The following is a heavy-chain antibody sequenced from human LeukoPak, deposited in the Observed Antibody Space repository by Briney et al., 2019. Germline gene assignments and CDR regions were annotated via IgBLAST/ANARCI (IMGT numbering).Heavy chain of an antibody. CDR3: ARKGNIVRATWDFQH. Sequence: KTGESLKISGMCSGYSLTSYWIGWVRQMPGKGLEWMGIIYPGDSDTRYSPSFQGQVTISADKSISTAYLQWSSLKASDTGMYYCARKGNIVRATWDFQHWGQGTLVTVSS. D-gene: IGHD1-26*01. V-gene: IGHV5-51*01. CDR1: GYSLTSYW. J-gene: IGHJ1*01. CDR2: IYPGDSDT.